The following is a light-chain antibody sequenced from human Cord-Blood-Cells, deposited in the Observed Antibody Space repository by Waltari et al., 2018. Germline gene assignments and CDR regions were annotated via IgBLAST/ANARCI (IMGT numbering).Light chain of an antibody. CDR3: CSYAGSYTYV. Sequence: QSALTQPRSVAGSPGQSVTIPCTGTSSDVGGYTYVYWYQQHPGKAPKPMIYDVSKRPSGVPDRFSGSKSGNTASLTISGLQAEDEADYYCCSYAGSYTYVFGTGTKVTVL. V-gene: IGLV2-11*01. CDR1: SSDVGGYTY. J-gene: IGLJ1*01. CDR2: DVS.